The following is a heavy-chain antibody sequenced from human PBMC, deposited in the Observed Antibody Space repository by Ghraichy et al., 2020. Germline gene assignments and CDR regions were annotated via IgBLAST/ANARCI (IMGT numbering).Heavy chain of an antibody. CDR3: ARTYCSGGSCYSAHASYYGMDV. CDR2: VWFDGSQK. CDR1: GFNFRGYA. Sequence: GGSLRLSCAASGFNFRGYAMHWVRQAPGKGLEWVAAVWFDGSQKFYAESVKGRFTISRDNFKSTVYLQMNSLRAEDTAVYFCARTYCSGGSCYSAHASYYGMDVWGQGTTVTVSS. J-gene: IGHJ6*02. D-gene: IGHD2-15*01. V-gene: IGHV3-33*01.